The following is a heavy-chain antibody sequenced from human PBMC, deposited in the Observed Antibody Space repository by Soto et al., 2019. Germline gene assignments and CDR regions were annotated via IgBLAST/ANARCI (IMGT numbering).Heavy chain of an antibody. V-gene: IGHV4-39*01. Sequence: KTSETLSLTCTVSGGSISSSSYYWGWIRQPPGKGLEWIGSIYYSGSTYYNPSLKSRVTISVDTSKNQFSLKLSSVTAADTAVYYCARLRESSFDYWGQGTLVTVSS. D-gene: IGHD3-10*01. J-gene: IGHJ4*02. CDR2: IYYSGST. CDR3: ARLRESSFDY. CDR1: GGSISSSSYY.